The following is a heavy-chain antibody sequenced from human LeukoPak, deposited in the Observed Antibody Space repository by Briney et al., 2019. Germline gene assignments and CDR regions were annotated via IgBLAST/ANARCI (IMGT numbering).Heavy chain of an antibody. J-gene: IGHJ3*02. D-gene: IGHD2-15*01. Sequence: GGSLRLSCAASGFTFSDYYMSWLRQAPGKGLEWVSYISSSGSTIYYADSVKGRFTISRDNAKNSLYLQMNSLRAEDTAVYYCARARGYCSGGSCYGIVAFDIWGQGTMVTVSS. CDR2: ISSSGSTI. CDR3: ARARGYCSGGSCYGIVAFDI. V-gene: IGHV3-11*04. CDR1: GFTFSDYY.